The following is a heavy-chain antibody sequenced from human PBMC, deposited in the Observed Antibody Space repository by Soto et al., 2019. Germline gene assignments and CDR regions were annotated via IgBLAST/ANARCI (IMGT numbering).Heavy chain of an antibody. CDR2: LNPNSGNT. CDR3: ARYCSGGSCSPGGDWFDP. Sequence: GASVKVSCKASGYTFNNYDINWVRQATGQGLEWMGWLNPNSGNTGYTQKFRGRVTMTRNTSISTAYLELSSLRSEDTAVYYCARYCSGGSCSPGGDWFDPWGQGTLVTV. CDR1: GYTFNNYD. D-gene: IGHD2-15*01. J-gene: IGHJ5*02. V-gene: IGHV1-8*01.